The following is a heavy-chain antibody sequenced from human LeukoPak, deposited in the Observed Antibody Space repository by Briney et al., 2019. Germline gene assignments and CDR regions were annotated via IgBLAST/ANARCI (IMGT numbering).Heavy chain of an antibody. CDR3: AKPRAVVVAASFDY. CDR1: GFTFSSYG. J-gene: IGHJ4*02. CDR2: IRYDGSNK. V-gene: IGHV3-30*02. Sequence: GGSLRLSCAASGFTFSSYGMHWVRQAPGKGLEWVAFIRYDGSNKYYADSVKGRFTISSDNSKNTLYLQMNSLRAEDTAVYYCAKPRAVVVAASFDYWGQGTLVTVSS. D-gene: IGHD2-15*01.